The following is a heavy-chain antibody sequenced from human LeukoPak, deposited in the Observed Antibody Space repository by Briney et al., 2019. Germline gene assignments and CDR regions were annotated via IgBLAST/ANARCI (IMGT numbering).Heavy chain of an antibody. CDR2: ISGSGGST. J-gene: IGHJ4*02. Sequence: PGGSLRLSCAASGFTFSSYAMGWVRQAPGKGLEWVSAISGSGGSTYYADSVKGRFTISRDNSKNTLYLQMNSLRAEDTAVYYCAKASLLRWLQSLFDYWGRGTLVTVSS. D-gene: IGHD5-24*01. CDR1: GFTFSSYA. CDR3: AKASLLRWLQSLFDY. V-gene: IGHV3-23*01.